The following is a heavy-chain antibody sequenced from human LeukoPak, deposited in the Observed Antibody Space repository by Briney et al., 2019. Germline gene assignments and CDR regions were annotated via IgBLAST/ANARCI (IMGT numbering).Heavy chain of an antibody. D-gene: IGHD2-2*01. CDR1: GGSMSSYY. CDR2: IYYSGST. Sequence: SETLSLTCTVSGGSMSSYYWTWIRQPPGKGLEWIGYIYYSGSTNYNPSLKSRVTISVDTSKNQFSLKLSSVTAADTAVYYCARHGRTYGFDIWGQGTMVTVSS. J-gene: IGHJ3*02. V-gene: IGHV4-59*08. CDR3: ARHGRTYGFDI.